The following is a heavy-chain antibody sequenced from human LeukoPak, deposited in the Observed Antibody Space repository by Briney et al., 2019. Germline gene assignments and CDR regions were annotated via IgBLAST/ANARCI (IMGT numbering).Heavy chain of an antibody. CDR3: ARDRGIAAAVGARWFDP. J-gene: IGHJ5*02. CDR2: IYYSGST. D-gene: IGHD6-13*01. CDR1: GGSISSYY. Sequence: SETLSLTCTVSGGSISSYYWSWIRQPPGKGLEWIGYIYYSGSTNYNPSLKSRVTISVDTSNNQFSLKLSSVTAADTAVYYCARDRGIAAAVGARWFDPWGQGTLVTVSS. V-gene: IGHV4-59*01.